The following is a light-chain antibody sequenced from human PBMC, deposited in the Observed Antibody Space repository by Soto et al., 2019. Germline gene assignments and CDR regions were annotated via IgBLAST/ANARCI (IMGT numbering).Light chain of an antibody. CDR2: GAS. Sequence: EIVMTQSPATLSVSPGERATLSCRASQRVSRNLAWYQQKPGQAPRLLIYGASTRATGIPARFSGSGSETDFSLIISRLEPEDSAVYYCQHFGYPQWTFGRGTKVDI. CDR3: QHFGYPQWT. CDR1: QRVSRN. V-gene: IGKV3-15*01. J-gene: IGKJ1*01.